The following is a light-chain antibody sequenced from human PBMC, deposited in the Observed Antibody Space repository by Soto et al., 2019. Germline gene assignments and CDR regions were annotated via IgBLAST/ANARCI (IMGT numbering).Light chain of an antibody. Sequence: SALTQPPSASGSPGQSVAISCTGTSSDVGGYNYVSWYQQHPGKAPKLMIYEVNKRPSGVPDRFSGSKSGNTVSLTVSGLQADDEDDYYSSSYAGSSNVFGTGTKVTVL. CDR2: EVN. V-gene: IGLV2-8*01. J-gene: IGLJ1*01. CDR3: SSYAGSSNV. CDR1: SSDVGGYNY.